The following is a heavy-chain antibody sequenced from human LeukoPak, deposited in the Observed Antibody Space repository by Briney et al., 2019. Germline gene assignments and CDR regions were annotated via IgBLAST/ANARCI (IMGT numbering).Heavy chain of an antibody. V-gene: IGHV4-59*01. D-gene: IGHD3-22*01. Sequence: SETLSLTCTVSGGSISSYYWSWIRQPPGKGLEWIGYIYYSGSTTYNPSLKSRVTISVDTSKNQFSLKLSSVTAADTAVYYCARGGRSGYYNYYFDYWGQGTLVTVSS. CDR3: ARGGRSGYYNYYFDY. CDR1: GGSISSYY. CDR2: IYYSGST. J-gene: IGHJ4*02.